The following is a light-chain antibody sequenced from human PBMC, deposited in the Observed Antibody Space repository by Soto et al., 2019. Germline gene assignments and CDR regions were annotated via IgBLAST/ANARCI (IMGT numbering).Light chain of an antibody. CDR2: KAS. CDR1: QTISSW. V-gene: IGKV1-5*03. CDR3: QHYNSYSEA. J-gene: IGKJ1*01. Sequence: DIQMTQSPSTLSGSVGDRVTITCRASQTISSWLAWYQQKPGKAPKLLIYKASTLKSGFPSRFSGSGPGTEFTLTISSLQPDDFATYYCQHYNSYSEAFGQGTKVDIK.